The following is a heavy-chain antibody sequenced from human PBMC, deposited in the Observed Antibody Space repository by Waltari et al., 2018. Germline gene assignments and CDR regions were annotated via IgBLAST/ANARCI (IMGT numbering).Heavy chain of an antibody. Sequence: EVQLVESGGGLVQPGGSLRLFCEASGLGLSRYWMIWVRQDPGKGLEWVANMKVDGREKYYAASVEGRFTISRDNAGNSLFLQMNSVRAEDTGVYYCAREILRNVDWSHYALDVWGPGTTVTVAS. CDR3: AREILRNVDWSHYALDV. CDR2: MKVDGREK. CDR1: GLGLSRYW. V-gene: IGHV3-7*01. J-gene: IGHJ6*02. D-gene: IGHD3-9*01.